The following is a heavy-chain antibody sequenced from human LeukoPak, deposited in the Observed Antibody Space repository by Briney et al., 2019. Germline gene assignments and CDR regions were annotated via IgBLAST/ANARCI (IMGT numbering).Heavy chain of an antibody. D-gene: IGHD3-3*01. J-gene: IGHJ6*03. CDR2: IYYSGST. CDR1: GGSISSGDYY. V-gene: IGHV4-30-4*08. Sequence: SETLSLTCTVSGGSISSGDYYWSWIRQPPGKGLEWIGYIYYSGSTYCNPSLKSRVTISVDTSKNQFSLKLSSVTAADTAVYYCARETYYDFWSGYPRGPYYYMDVWGKGTTVTVSS. CDR3: ARETYYDFWSGYPRGPYYYMDV.